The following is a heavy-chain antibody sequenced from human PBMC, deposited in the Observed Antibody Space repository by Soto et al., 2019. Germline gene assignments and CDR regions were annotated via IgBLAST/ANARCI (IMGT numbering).Heavy chain of an antibody. CDR2: MNPNSGNT. CDR1: GYTFTSYD. J-gene: IGHJ6*02. V-gene: IGHV1-8*01. CDR3: AREKTSYGMDV. Sequence: QVQLVQSGAEVKKPGASVKVSCKASGYTFTSYDINWVRQATGQGLGWMGWMNPNSGNTGYAQKFQGRVTMTRNTSIGTAYMELGSLRSEDPAVYYCAREKTSYGMDVWGQGTTVTVSS.